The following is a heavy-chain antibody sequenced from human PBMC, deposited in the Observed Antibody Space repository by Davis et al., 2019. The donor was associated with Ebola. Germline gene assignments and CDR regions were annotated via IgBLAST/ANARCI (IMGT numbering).Heavy chain of an antibody. J-gene: IGHJ6*02. CDR1: GFTFDDYA. D-gene: IGHD3-9*01. V-gene: IGHV3-21*04. Sequence: GESLKISCAASGFTFDDYAMHWVRQAPGKGLEWVSSISSSSSYIYYADSVKGRFTISRDNAKNSLYLQMNSLRAEDTAVYYCARDHPYYDILTGYYPSGGMDVWGQGTTVTVSS. CDR2: ISSSSSYI. CDR3: ARDHPYYDILTGYYPSGGMDV.